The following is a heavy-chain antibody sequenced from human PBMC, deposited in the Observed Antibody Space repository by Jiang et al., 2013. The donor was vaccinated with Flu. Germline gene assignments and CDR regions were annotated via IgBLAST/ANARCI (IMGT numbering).Heavy chain of an antibody. J-gene: IGHJ4*02. CDR2: IYYSGST. V-gene: IGHV4-39*01. CDR1: GGSISSSSYY. Sequence: PGLVKPSETLSLTCTVSGGSISSSSYYWGWIRQPPGKGLEWIGSIYYSGSTYYNPSLKSRVTISVDTSKNQFSLKLSSVTAADTAVYYCARHGVGSQTVYDSSNFDYWGQGTLVTVSS. CDR3: ARHGVGSQTVYDSSNFDY. D-gene: IGHD3-22*01.